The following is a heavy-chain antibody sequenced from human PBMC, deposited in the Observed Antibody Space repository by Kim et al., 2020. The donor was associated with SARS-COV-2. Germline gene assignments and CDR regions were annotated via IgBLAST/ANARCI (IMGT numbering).Heavy chain of an antibody. V-gene: IGHV4-39*07. D-gene: IGHD3-10*01. J-gene: IGHJ6*02. CDR2: IYYSGST. CDR3: ARAGYGSRSYYYYGMDV. CDR1: GGSISSSSYY. Sequence: SETLSLTCTVSGGSISSSSYYWGWIRQPPGKGLEWIGSIYYSGSTYYNPSLKSRVTISVDTSKNQFSLKLSSVTAADTAVYYCARAGYGSRSYYYYGMDVWGQGTTVTVSS.